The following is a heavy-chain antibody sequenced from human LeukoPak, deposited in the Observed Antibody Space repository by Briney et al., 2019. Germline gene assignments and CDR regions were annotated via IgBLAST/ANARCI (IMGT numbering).Heavy chain of an antibody. CDR3: ARDYYDSSGYYYFDY. D-gene: IGHD3-22*01. Sequence: SQTLFLTCTVSGGSISSGSYYWSWIRQPAGKGLEWIGRIYTSGSTNYNPSLKSRVTISVDTSKNQFSLKLSSVTAADTAVYYCARDYYDSSGYYYFDYWGQGTLVTVSS. CDR1: GGSISSGSYY. V-gene: IGHV4-61*02. CDR2: IYTSGST. J-gene: IGHJ4*02.